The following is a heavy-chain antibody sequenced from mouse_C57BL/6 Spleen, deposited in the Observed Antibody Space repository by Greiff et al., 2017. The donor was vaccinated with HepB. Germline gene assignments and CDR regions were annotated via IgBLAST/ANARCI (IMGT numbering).Heavy chain of an antibody. D-gene: IGHD2-3*01. V-gene: IGHV5-6*01. CDR1: GFTFSSYG. CDR2: ISSGGSYT. J-gene: IGHJ2*01. CDR3: ARHGGDGYYPFDY. Sequence: EVKVVESGGDLVKPGGSLKLSCAASGFTFSSYGMSWVRQTPDKRLEWVATISSGGSYTDYPDSVKGRFTISRDNAKNTLYLQMSSLKSEDTAMYYCARHGGDGYYPFDYWGQGTTLTVSS.